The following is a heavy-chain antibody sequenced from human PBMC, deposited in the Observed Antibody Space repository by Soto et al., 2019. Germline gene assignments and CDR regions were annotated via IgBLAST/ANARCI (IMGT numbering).Heavy chain of an antibody. CDR1: GFTFSSYA. CDR3: AREEDYYDSSGYYAPYGMDV. D-gene: IGHD3-22*01. CDR2: ISYDGSNK. V-gene: IGHV3-30-3*01. Sequence: GGSLRLSCAASGFTFSSYAMHWVRQAPGKGLEWVAVISYDGSNKYYADSVKGRFTISRDNSKNTLYLQMNSLRAEDTAVYYCAREEDYYDSSGYYAPYGMDVWGQGTTVTVSS. J-gene: IGHJ6*02.